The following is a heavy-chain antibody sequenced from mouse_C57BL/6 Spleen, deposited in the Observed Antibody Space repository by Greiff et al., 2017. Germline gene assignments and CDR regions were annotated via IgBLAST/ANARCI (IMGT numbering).Heavy chain of an antibody. Sequence: QVQLQPSGPELVKPGASVKISCKASGYAFSSSWMNWVKQRPGKGLEWIGRIYPGDGDTNYNGKFKGNATLTADKSSSTAYMQLSSLASEDSAVYFCARSKVTGFAYWGQGTLVTVSA. J-gene: IGHJ3*01. CDR3: ARSKVTGFAY. CDR2: IYPGDGDT. D-gene: IGHD2-2*01. V-gene: IGHV1-82*01. CDR1: GYAFSSSW.